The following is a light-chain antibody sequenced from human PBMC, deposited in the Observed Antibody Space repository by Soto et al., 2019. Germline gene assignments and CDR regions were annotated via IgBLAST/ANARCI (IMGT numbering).Light chain of an antibody. CDR2: KAS. V-gene: IGKV1-5*03. J-gene: IGKJ1*01. CDR1: QTIGSL. Sequence: DVQMTQSPSTLSASVGDIVTITCRASQTIGSLLAWYQQKPGKAPNLLIYKASSLESGVPSRFSGSGFGTEFTLTITGLQPDDFATYYCQHYNSWAFGQGTKVEI. CDR3: QHYNSWA.